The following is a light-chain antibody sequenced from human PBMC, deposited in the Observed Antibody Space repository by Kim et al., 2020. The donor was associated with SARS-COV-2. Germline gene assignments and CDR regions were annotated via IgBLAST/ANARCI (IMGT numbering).Light chain of an antibody. Sequence: SVSRGERATLSCRASQSVSSNLAWYQQRPGQAPRLLIHGASTRATGVPARFSGSGSGTEFTLTISSLQSEDFAVYYCQQYSDWPHAFGQGTKLEI. J-gene: IGKJ2*01. V-gene: IGKV3-15*01. CDR3: QQYSDWPHA. CDR2: GAS. CDR1: QSVSSN.